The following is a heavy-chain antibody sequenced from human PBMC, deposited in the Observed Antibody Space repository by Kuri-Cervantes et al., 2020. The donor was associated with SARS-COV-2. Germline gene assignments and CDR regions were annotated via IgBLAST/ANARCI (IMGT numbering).Heavy chain of an antibody. J-gene: IGHJ6*02. V-gene: IGHV1-69*13. CDR3: VRDDSHTYYAGGGSGNYYGMDV. CDR2: IVPIFDIT. CDR1: GGTFSQFA. D-gene: IGHD3-22*01. Sequence: SVKVSCKASGGTFSQFAISWVRQAPGQGLEWMGEIVPIFDITSYAQKFQGRVTITADESTSTVHMELSSLTSEDTAVYYCVRDDSHTYYAGGGSGNYYGMDVWGQGTTVTVSS.